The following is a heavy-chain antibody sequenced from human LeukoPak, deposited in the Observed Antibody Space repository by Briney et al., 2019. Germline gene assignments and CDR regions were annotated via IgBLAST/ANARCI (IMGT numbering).Heavy chain of an antibody. CDR1: GYTFTSYD. CDR3: ARVPRFYYYDSSGYYDY. CDR2: INPKSGGT. D-gene: IGHD3-22*01. Sequence: ASVKVSCKASGYTFTSYDINWVRQATGQGLEWMGWINPKSGGTNYAQKFQGRVTMTRDTSISTAYMELSRLRSDDTAVYYCARVPRFYYYDSSGYYDYWGQGTLVTVSS. V-gene: IGHV1-2*02. J-gene: IGHJ4*02.